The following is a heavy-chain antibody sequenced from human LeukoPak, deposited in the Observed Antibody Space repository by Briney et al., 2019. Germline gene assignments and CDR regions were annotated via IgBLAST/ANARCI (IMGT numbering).Heavy chain of an antibody. CDR2: IKQDGSEK. Sequence: PGGSLRLSCAASGFTVSRNWMSWVRQAPGKGLEWVSNIKQDGSEKYYVDSVKGRFTISRDNAKNSLYLQMNSLRAEDTAVFYCASLGYCSGGSCFYGMDVWGQGTTVIVSS. CDR1: GFTVSRNW. D-gene: IGHD2-15*01. CDR3: ASLGYCSGGSCFYGMDV. J-gene: IGHJ6*02. V-gene: IGHV3-7*01.